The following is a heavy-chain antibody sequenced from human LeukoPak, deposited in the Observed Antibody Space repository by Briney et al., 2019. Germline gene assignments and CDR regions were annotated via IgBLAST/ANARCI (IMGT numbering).Heavy chain of an antibody. D-gene: IGHD3-22*01. CDR1: GGSISSYY. Sequence: SETLSLTCTVSGGSISSYYWSWIRQPPGKGLEGIGYIYYSGSTNDNPPLKSRVTISVDTSKNQFSLKLSSVTAADTAVYYCARNGYDSSGYYYMPFDYWGQGTLVTVSS. J-gene: IGHJ4*02. V-gene: IGHV4-59*08. CDR2: IYYSGST. CDR3: ARNGYDSSGYYYMPFDY.